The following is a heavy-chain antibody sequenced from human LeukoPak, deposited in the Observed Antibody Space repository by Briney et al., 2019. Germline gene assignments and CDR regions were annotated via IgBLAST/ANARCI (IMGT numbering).Heavy chain of an antibody. CDR2: INHSGST. J-gene: IGHJ5*02. Sequence: PSETLSLTCAVYGGSFSGYYWSWIRQPPGKGLEWIGEINHSGSTNYNPSLKSRVTISVDTSKNQFSLKLSSVTAADTAVYYCARGGHIVVVPAAHNWFDPWGQGTLVTVSS. D-gene: IGHD2-2*01. CDR1: GGSFSGYY. CDR3: ARGGHIVVVPAAHNWFDP. V-gene: IGHV4-34*01.